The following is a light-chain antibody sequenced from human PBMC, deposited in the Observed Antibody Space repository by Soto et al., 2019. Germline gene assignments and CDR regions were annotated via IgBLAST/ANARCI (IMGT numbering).Light chain of an antibody. J-gene: IGKJ1*01. V-gene: IGKV3-15*01. CDR3: QQYNNWPWWT. CDR1: QSVSSN. CDR2: GAS. Sequence: EIVMTQSPATLSVSPGERATLSCRASQSVSSNLAWYQQNPGQAPRLLIYGASTRATGIPARFSGSGSGSAFTLTISSLQSEDFAVYYCQQYNNWPWWTFGQGTKVEIK.